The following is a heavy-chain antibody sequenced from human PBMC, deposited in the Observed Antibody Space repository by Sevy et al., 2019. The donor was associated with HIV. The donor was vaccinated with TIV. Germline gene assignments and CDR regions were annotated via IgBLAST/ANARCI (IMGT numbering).Heavy chain of an antibody. CDR3: TQGGGSRWGDY. Sequence: GGSLRLSCAASGLTFSNAWMNWVRQAPGKGLEWVGRIKSKVDGGTTDYATPVKGRFTISRDDSKNTVYLQMNGLKTEATAVYYWTQGGGSRWGDYWGHGTLVTVSS. CDR2: IKSKVDGGTT. D-gene: IGHD1-26*01. CDR1: GLTFSNAW. J-gene: IGHJ4*01. V-gene: IGHV3-15*07.